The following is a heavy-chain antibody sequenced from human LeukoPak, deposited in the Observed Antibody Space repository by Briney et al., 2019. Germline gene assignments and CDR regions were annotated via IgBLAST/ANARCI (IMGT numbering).Heavy chain of an antibody. CDR3: ARGVVRGVIFPRYYYYYYMDV. D-gene: IGHD3-10*01. Sequence: SETLSLTCIVSGGSISSYYWSWIRQPPGKGLEWIGYIFYSGSTNYNPSLKSRVTISVDTSKNQFSLKLSSVTAADTAVYYCARGVVRGVIFPRYYYYYYMDVWGKGTTVTISS. J-gene: IGHJ6*03. V-gene: IGHV4-59*01. CDR2: IFYSGST. CDR1: GGSISSYY.